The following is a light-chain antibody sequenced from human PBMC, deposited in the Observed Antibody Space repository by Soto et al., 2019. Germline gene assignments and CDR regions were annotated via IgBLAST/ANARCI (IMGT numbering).Light chain of an antibody. J-gene: IGKJ4*01. CDR1: QSVSSY. V-gene: IGKV3-11*01. CDR2: DAS. Sequence: IVLTQSPATLSLSPWEIATLSCMASQSVSSYLAWYQQKPGQAPRLLIYDASNRATGIPARFSGSGSGTDFTLTISSLEPEDFAVYYCQQRSNWPLTFGGGTKVDIK. CDR3: QQRSNWPLT.